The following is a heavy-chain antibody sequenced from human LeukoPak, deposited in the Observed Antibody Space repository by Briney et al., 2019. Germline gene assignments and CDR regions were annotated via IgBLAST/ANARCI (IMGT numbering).Heavy chain of an antibody. V-gene: IGHV1-46*01. Sequence: ASVKVSCKASGYSFTSFYIHWVRQAPGHGLEWMGVINPSGGSPTYAQKFQGRVTMTRETSTSTVYMELSSLRSEDTAVYYRARHYYDGGGYWGQGALVTVSS. D-gene: IGHD3-22*01. CDR3: ARHYYDGGGY. CDR2: INPSGGSP. J-gene: IGHJ4*02. CDR1: GYSFTSFY.